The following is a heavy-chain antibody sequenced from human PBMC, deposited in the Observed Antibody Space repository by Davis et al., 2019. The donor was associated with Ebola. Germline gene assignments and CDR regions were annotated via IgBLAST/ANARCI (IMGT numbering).Heavy chain of an antibody. D-gene: IGHD4/OR15-4a*01. Sequence: GESLKISCAASGFTFSNYAMHWVRQAPGKGLEWVSVIYSGGSTYYADSVKGRFTISRDNSKNTLYLQMNSLRAEDTAVYYCARGIHGAAGTYPFDYWGQGTLVTVSS. CDR1: GFTFSNYA. J-gene: IGHJ4*02. V-gene: IGHV3-53*01. CDR3: ARGIHGAAGTYPFDY. CDR2: IYSGGST.